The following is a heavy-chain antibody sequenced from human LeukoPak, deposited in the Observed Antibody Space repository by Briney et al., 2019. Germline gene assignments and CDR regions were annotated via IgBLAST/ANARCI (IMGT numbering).Heavy chain of an antibody. CDR3: AKDREWRIAAAGTLDY. J-gene: IGHJ4*02. Sequence: GGSLRLSCAASGFTFTSYAMSWVRQAPGKGLEWVAVISYDGSNKYYADSVKGRFTISRDNSKNTLYLQMNSLRAEDTAVYYCAKDREWRIAAAGTLDYWGQGTLVTVSS. CDR1: GFTFTSYA. D-gene: IGHD6-13*01. CDR2: ISYDGSNK. V-gene: IGHV3-30*18.